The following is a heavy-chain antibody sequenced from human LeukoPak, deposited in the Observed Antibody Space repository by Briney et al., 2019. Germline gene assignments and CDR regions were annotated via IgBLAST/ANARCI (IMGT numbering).Heavy chain of an antibody. CDR2: ISSSSSYI. CDR3: ARVKVSGAFDI. V-gene: IGHV3-21*01. Sequence: GGSLRLSCAASGFTFSSYSMNWVRQAPGKGLEWVSSISSSSSYIYYADSVKGRFTISRDNAKNSLYLQMNSLRGEDMAVYYCARVKVSGAFDIWGQGTMVTVSS. D-gene: IGHD1-14*01. J-gene: IGHJ3*02. CDR1: GFTFSSYS.